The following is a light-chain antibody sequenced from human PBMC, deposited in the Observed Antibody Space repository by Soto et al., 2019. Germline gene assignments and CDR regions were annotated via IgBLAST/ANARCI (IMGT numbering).Light chain of an antibody. CDR2: GAS. CDR3: QQYYSIPLT. J-gene: IGKJ4*01. CDR1: QSITGSY. V-gene: IGKV3-20*01. Sequence: ENVLTKSPVTLSLSPGERATVSCRASQSITGSYLAWYQQTPGQAPRLLIYGASSRATGVPDRFSGSGSGTDFTLTISRLEPEDFAVYYCQQYYSIPLTFGGGTKVDIK.